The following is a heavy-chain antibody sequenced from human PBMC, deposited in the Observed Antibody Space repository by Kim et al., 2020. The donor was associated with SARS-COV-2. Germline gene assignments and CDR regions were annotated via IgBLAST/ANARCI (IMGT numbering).Heavy chain of an antibody. CDR1: GYTFTSYA. V-gene: IGHV7-4-1*02. CDR3: ARDPRITIFGVVISDYYYGMDV. Sequence: ASVKVSCKASGYTFTSYAMNWVRQAPGQGLEWMGWINTNTGNPTYAQGFTGRFVFSLDTSVSTAYLQISRLKAEDTAVYYCARDPRITIFGVVISDYYYGMDVWGQGTTVTVSS. D-gene: IGHD3-3*01. CDR2: INTNTGNP. J-gene: IGHJ6*02.